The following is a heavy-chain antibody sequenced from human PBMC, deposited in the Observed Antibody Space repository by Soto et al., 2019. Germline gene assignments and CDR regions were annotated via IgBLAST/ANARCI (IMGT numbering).Heavy chain of an antibody. D-gene: IGHD1-20*01. V-gene: IGHV1-8*01. CDR3: ARGYNWNVSPANFDY. CDR2: MNPNSGNT. J-gene: IGHJ4*02. Sequence: ASVKVSCKASGYTFTSYDINWVRQATRQGLEWMGWMNPNSGNTGYAQKFQGRVTMTRNTSISTAYMELSSLRSEDTAVYYCARGYNWNVSPANFDYWGQGTLVTVSS. CDR1: GYTFTSYD.